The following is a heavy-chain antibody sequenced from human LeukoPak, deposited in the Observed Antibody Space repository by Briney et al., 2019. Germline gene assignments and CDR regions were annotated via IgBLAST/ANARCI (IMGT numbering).Heavy chain of an antibody. V-gene: IGHV1-2*02. J-gene: IGHJ3*01. CDR1: GYIFTDYY. D-gene: IGHD2-21*01. CDR2: INPDTGDT. Sequence: ASMKVSCKASGYIFTDYYMNWVRQAPGQGLEWMGWINPDTGDTNYAQKFQGRVTMTRDTSVSTAYMELSGLQYADTAMYYCSIFKVWGQGTMVTISS. CDR3: SIFKV.